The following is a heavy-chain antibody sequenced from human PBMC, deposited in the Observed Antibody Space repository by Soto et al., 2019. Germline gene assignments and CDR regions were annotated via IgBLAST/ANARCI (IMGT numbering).Heavy chain of an antibody. CDR2: FSGGRDTT. J-gene: IGHJ4*02. V-gene: IGHV3-23*01. D-gene: IGHD2-21*01. CDR1: GVTVSSYA. Sequence: GSLGLSCAASGVTVSSYALSWVRQAPGQRLEWVATFSGGRDTTWHADSVKGRFTVSRDSSKNTLSLQMNSLRPEDTALYYCAKATSATCTGSICYSFDYWGQGTLVTVSS. CDR3: AKATSATCTGSICYSFDY.